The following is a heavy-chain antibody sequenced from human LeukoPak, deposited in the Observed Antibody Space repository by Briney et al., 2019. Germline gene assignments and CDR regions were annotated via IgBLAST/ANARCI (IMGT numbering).Heavy chain of an antibody. V-gene: IGHV3-53*01. Sequence: GGSLRLSCAASGFTVSTNYMSWVRQAPGKGLEWVSVIYSAGSTDSADSVKGRFTISRDKSKNTLYLQMNSLRAEDTAVYYCARIFEKWPYYFDYWGQGTLVTVSS. CDR3: ARIFEKWPYYFDY. CDR2: IYSAGST. CDR1: GFTVSTNY. D-gene: IGHD3-9*01. J-gene: IGHJ4*02.